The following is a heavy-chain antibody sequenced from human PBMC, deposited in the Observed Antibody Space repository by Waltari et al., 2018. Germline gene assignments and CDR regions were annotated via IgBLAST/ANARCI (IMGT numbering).Heavy chain of an antibody. CDR1: GFTFSSYA. Sequence: EVQLLESGGGLVQPGGSLRLSCAASGFTFSSYAMSWVRQAPGKGLEWVSAISCSGGSTYYADSVKGRFTISRDNSKNTLYLQMHSLRAEDTAVYYCARAAPDEYYFDYWGQGTLVTVSS. V-gene: IGHV3-23*01. CDR3: ARAAPDEYYFDY. J-gene: IGHJ4*02. CDR2: ISCSGGST.